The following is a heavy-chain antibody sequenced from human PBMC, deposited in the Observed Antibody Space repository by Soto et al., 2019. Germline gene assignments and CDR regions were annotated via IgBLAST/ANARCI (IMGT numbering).Heavy chain of an antibody. Sequence: PGGSLRHSCAASGFTFSSYAMIWVRQAPGKGLEWVSAISGSGGSTYYADSVKGRFTISRDNSKNTLYLQMNSLRAEDTAVYYCANYYDSSGYYFRYFDYWGQGTLVT. J-gene: IGHJ4*02. D-gene: IGHD3-22*01. CDR1: GFTFSSYA. CDR3: ANYYDSSGYYFRYFDY. V-gene: IGHV3-23*01. CDR2: ISGSGGST.